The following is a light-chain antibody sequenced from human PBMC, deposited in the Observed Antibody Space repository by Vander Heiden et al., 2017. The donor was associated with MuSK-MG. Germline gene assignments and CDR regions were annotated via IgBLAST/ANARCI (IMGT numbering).Light chain of an antibody. CDR1: KLGDKY. V-gene: IGLV3-1*01. CDR2: QDS. Sequence: SYELTQPPSVSVSPGQTASITCSGDKLGDKYACWYQQKPCQSPVLVIYQDSKRPSGIPERFSGSNSATTATLTISGTQAVDDAYYYSQAWNSSTWVFGGGTKLTVL. J-gene: IGLJ2*01. CDR3: QAWNSSTWV.